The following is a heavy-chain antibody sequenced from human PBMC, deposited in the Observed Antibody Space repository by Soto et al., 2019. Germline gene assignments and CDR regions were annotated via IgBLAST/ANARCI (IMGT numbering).Heavy chain of an antibody. CDR1: GFTSSSSA. CDR3: AKEGGLSGSYYIYSSYYFDY. D-gene: IGHD1-26*01. V-gene: IGHV3-30*18. J-gene: IGHJ4*02. Sequence: QVQLVEPGGGVVQPGGSLRLSWVSPGFTSSSSAMHRFLRAPGRGLRRVAIIAFDGSKTYYADSVKGRFTISRENSRNTLYQQMSSLTAEATSLYYSAKEGGLSGSYYIYSSYYFDYWGQGTLVTVSS. CDR2: IAFDGSKT.